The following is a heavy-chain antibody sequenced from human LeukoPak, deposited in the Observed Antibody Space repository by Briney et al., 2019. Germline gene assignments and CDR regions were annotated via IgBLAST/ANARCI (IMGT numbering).Heavy chain of an antibody. D-gene: IGHD3-10*01. J-gene: IGHJ6*03. Sequence: KPSETLSLTCAVYGGSFSCYYWSWIRQPPGKGLEWIGEINHSGSTNYNPSLKSRVTISVDTSKNQFSLKLSSVTAADTAVYYCARGLDYYGSGSHQDLYYYYYYMDVWGKGTTVTISS. V-gene: IGHV4-34*01. CDR1: GGSFSCYY. CDR2: INHSGST. CDR3: ARGLDYYGSGSHQDLYYYYYYMDV.